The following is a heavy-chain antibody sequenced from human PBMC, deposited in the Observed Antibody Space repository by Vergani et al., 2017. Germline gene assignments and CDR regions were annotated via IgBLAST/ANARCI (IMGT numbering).Heavy chain of an antibody. Sequence: QVQLVESGGGVVQPGTSLRLSCVVSGFALNRHAMYWVRQAPGKGLEWEVGISFDGTNEYYPDLVKGRFTISRDIAKNTLYLQVRSLRLEDTGVYHCVRDRGLCAGGRCYTEAWDYWGQGTPVTVSS. CDR3: VRDRGLCAGGRCYTEAWDY. V-gene: IGHV3-30-3*01. CDR2: ISFDGTNE. D-gene: IGHD2-2*02. J-gene: IGHJ4*02. CDR1: GFALNRHA.